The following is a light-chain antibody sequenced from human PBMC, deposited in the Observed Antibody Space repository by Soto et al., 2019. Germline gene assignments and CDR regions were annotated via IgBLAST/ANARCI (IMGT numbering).Light chain of an antibody. CDR1: SSDVGGYNY. V-gene: IGLV2-14*01. CDR3: SSHTRSTTYV. J-gene: IGLJ1*01. Sequence: QSVLTQPASVSGSLGQSITISCTGTSSDVGGYNYVSWYQQHPGKAPKLMIYEVSNRPSGISNRFSGSKSGNTASLTISGLQAEDEADYYCSSHTRSTTYVFGTGTKVTVL. CDR2: EVS.